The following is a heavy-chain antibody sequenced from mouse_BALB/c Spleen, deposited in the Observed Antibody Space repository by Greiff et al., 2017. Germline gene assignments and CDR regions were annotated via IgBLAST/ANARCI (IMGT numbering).Heavy chain of an antibody. V-gene: IGHV3-6*02. Sequence: EVKLMESGPGLVKPSQSLSLTCSVTGYSITSGYYWNWIRQFPGNKLEWMGYISYDGSNNYNPSLKNRISITRDTSKNQFFLKLNSVTTEDTATYYCARIYRYDDYAMDYWGQGTSVTVSS. J-gene: IGHJ4*01. D-gene: IGHD2-14*01. CDR1: GYSITSGYY. CDR2: ISYDGSN. CDR3: ARIYRYDDYAMDY.